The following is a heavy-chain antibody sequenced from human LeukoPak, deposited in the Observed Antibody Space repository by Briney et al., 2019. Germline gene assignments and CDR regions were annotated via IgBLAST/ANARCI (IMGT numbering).Heavy chain of an antibody. CDR3: ARDVGSSWDGGDAFDI. D-gene: IGHD6-13*01. CDR2: IYYSGST. Sequence: PSETLSLTCTVSGGSISSGGYYWSWIRQHPGKGLEWIGYIYYSGSTYYNPSLKSRVTISVDTSKNQFSLKLSSVTAADTAVYYCARDVGSSWDGGDAFDIWGQGTMVTVSS. V-gene: IGHV4-31*03. CDR1: GGSISSGGYY. J-gene: IGHJ3*02.